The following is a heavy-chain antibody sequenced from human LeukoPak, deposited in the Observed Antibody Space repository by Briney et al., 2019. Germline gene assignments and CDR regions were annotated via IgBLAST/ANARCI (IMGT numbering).Heavy chain of an antibody. V-gene: IGHV3-11*06. CDR3: AGTSGVTREDYFDY. Sequence: PGGSLRLSCAASGFTFSDYYMSWIRQAPGKGLEWVSYISSSSSYTNYADSVKGRFTISRDNAKNSLYLQMNSLRAEDTAVYYCAGTSGVTREDYFDYWGQGTLVTVSS. D-gene: IGHD1-26*01. CDR2: ISSSSSYT. CDR1: GFTFSDYY. J-gene: IGHJ4*02.